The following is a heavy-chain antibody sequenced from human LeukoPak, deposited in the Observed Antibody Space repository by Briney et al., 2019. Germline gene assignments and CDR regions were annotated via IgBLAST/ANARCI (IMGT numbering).Heavy chain of an antibody. CDR2: ISYDGSNK. CDR1: GFTFSSYS. CDR3: AKFFTGEYVRAFDV. Sequence: GRSLRLSCAASGFTFSSYSMHWLRQAPGKGLEWLAVISYDGSNKYYADSVKGRFTISRDNSKNTLYLQMNSLRAEDTAVYYCAKFFTGEYVRAFDVWGQGTMVTVSS. V-gene: IGHV3-30*18. D-gene: IGHD3-10*02. J-gene: IGHJ3*01.